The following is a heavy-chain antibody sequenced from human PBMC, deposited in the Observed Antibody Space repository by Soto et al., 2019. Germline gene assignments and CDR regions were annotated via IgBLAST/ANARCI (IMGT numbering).Heavy chain of an antibody. V-gene: IGHV3-48*02. Sequence: GGSLRLSCAASGFTFSSYSMNWVRQAPGKGLEWVSYISSSSSTIYYADSVKGRFTISRDNAKNSLYLQMNSLRDEDTAVYYCARVGSSSWYDWFDPWGQGTLVTVSS. CDR3: ARVGSSSWYDWFDP. J-gene: IGHJ5*02. D-gene: IGHD6-13*01. CDR1: GFTFSSYS. CDR2: ISSSSSTI.